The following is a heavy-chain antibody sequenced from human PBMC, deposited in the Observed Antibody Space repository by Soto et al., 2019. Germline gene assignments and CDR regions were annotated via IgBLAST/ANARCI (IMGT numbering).Heavy chain of an antibody. CDR2: IHYSGSV. V-gene: IGHV4-30-4*01. D-gene: IGHD3-10*01. J-gene: IGHJ6*03. CDR1: GGSISSEYYH. Sequence: SETLSLTCTVSGGSISSEYYHWTWIRQAPGKGLEWIGDIHYSGSVHYNPSLQSRLTMSVDTSKNQFSLKLSSVTAADTAVYYCARAPYGSGAYYYMDVWGKGTTVTVSS. CDR3: ARAPYGSGAYYYMDV.